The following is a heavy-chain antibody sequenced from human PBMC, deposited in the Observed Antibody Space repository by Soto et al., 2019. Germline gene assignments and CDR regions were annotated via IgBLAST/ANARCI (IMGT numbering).Heavy chain of an antibody. CDR3: AHSKNIVATIKTERYYYYYMDV. D-gene: IGHD5-12*01. V-gene: IGHV2-5*02. CDR1: VFSLSTSGVG. J-gene: IGHJ6*03. Sequence: QITLKESGPTLVKPTQTLTLTCTFSVFSLSTSGVGVGWIRQPPGKALEWLALTYWDADKRYSPSLKSRLTITKDTSKNQVVLTMTNMDPVDTATYYCAHSKNIVATIKTERYYYYYMDVWGQGTTVTGSS. CDR2: TYWDADK.